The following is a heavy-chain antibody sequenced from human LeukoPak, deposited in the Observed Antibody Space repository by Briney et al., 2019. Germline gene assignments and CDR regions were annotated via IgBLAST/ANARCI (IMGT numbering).Heavy chain of an antibody. CDR2: IYHSGST. CDR3: ASSSSMSYYFDY. J-gene: IGHJ4*02. CDR1: GYSISSGYY. V-gene: IGHV4-38-2*02. Sequence: PSETLSLTCTVSGYSISSGYYWGWIRQPPGKGLEWIGSIYHSGSTYYNPSLKSRVTISVDTSKNQFSLKLSSVTAADTAVYYCASSSSMSYYFDYWGQGTLVTVSS.